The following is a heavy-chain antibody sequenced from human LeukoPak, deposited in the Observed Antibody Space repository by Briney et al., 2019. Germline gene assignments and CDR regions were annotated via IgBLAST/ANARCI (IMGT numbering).Heavy chain of an antibody. V-gene: IGHV1-18*01. CDR3: ARAGPDCSSTSCPFDN. J-gene: IGHJ4*02. CDR2: ISVYSDNT. CDR1: GYTFTSCG. Sequence: ARVKVSCKASGYTFTSCGISWVRQAPGQGLEWMGWISVYSDNTNYAQKFQGRVTMTTDTSTSTAYMELRSLRSDDTAVYYCARAGPDCSSTSCPFDNWGQGTLVTVSS. D-gene: IGHD2-2*01.